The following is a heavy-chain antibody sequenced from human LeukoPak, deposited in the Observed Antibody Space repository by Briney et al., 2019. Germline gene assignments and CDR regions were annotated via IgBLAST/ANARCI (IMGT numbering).Heavy chain of an antibody. CDR3: AKMYSSGWYETDY. D-gene: IGHD6-19*01. CDR1: GFTFSSYG. Sequence: PGGSLRLSCAASGFTFSSYGMHWVRQAPGKGLEWVAFIRYDGSNKYYADSVKGRFTISRDSSKNTLYLQMNSLRAEDTAVYYCAKMYSSGWYETDYWGQGTLVTVSS. V-gene: IGHV3-30*02. J-gene: IGHJ4*02. CDR2: IRYDGSNK.